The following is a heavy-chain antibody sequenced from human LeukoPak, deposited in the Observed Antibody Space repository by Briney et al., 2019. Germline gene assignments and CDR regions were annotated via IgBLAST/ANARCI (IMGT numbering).Heavy chain of an antibody. D-gene: IGHD6-6*01. Sequence: PGGSLRLSCAASGFTFSSYAMSWVRQARGKGLEWVSAISGSGGSTYHADSVKGRFTISRDNSKNTLYLQMNSLRAEDTAVYYCAKWVEYSSSGFDYWGQGTLVTVSS. V-gene: IGHV3-23*01. CDR2: ISGSGGST. CDR3: AKWVEYSSSGFDY. J-gene: IGHJ4*02. CDR1: GFTFSSYA.